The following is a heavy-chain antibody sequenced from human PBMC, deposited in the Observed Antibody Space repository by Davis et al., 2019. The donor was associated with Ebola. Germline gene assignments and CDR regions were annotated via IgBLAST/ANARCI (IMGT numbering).Heavy chain of an antibody. V-gene: IGHV3-49*04. CDR3: TRDGGD. CDR2: IRCKAYGGTT. J-gene: IGHJ4*02. Sequence: GGSLSLSCAASGFTSGDYVMSWVRQALGKGLEWVCLIRCKAYGGTTEYAPSMKGRFTISRDDSKRIAYLKMNSLKTEDRAVYYCTRDGGDWGQGRLVTVSS. D-gene: IGHD3-16*01. CDR1: GFTSGDYV.